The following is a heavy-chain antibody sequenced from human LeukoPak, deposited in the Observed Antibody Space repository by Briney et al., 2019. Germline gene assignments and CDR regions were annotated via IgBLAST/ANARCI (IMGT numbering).Heavy chain of an antibody. J-gene: IGHJ4*02. D-gene: IGHD5-18*01. CDR3: VRQPQREYTYGFGDF. V-gene: IGHV4-39*01. CDR1: GGSISSSSHF. Sequence: SETLSLTCSVSGGSISSSSHFWGWIRQSPGKGLEWIGSFSYGDNTFYDPSLKSRVTISADTSKNQFSLKLISVTAADTAVYYCVRQPQREYTYGFGDFWGQGILVTVSS. CDR2: FSYGDNT.